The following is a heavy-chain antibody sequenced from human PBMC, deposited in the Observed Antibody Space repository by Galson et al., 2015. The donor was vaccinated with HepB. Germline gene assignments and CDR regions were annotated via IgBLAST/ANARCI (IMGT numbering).Heavy chain of an antibody. V-gene: IGHV3-30*04. D-gene: IGHD5-18*01. J-gene: IGHJ6*02. CDR2: ISYDGSNK. Sequence: SLRLSCAASGFTFSSYAMHWVRQAPGKGLEWVAVISYDGSNKYYADSVKGRFTFSRDNSKNTLYLQMNSLRAEDTAVYYCARAYVDTAMVDNYGMDVWGQGTTVTVSS. CDR3: ARAYVDTAMVDNYGMDV. CDR1: GFTFSSYA.